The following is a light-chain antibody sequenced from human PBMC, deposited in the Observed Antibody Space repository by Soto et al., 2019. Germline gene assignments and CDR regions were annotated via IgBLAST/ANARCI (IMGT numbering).Light chain of an antibody. J-gene: IGKJ3*01. CDR3: QQYYSTPLT. CDR1: QSVLYSSNTKNY. Sequence: DIVMTQSPDSLAVSLGERATINCKSSQSVLYSSNTKNYLAWYQQQPGQPPKLLIYWASTRESGVPDRFSGRGSGTDFTLTISSLQAEDVAVYYCQQYYSTPLTFGPGTKVDIK. CDR2: WAS. V-gene: IGKV4-1*01.